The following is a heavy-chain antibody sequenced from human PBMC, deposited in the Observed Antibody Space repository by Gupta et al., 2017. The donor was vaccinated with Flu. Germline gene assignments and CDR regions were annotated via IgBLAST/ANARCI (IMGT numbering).Heavy chain of an antibody. CDR2: ISHDGSKE. CDR1: GFSFSTYG. CDR3: AKDPAGRTDGVTNLDNWFDP. J-gene: IGHJ5*02. V-gene: IGHV3-30*18. D-gene: IGHD4-4*01. Sequence: QVQLVQSGGGVVQRGRSLRLSCAASGFSFSTYGMHWVRLAQGPGLEWVASISHDGSKEYYEDSVKGRFTISRDNSKNTLSLQMNSLTTEDTAVYYCAKDPAGRTDGVTNLDNWFDPWGQGALVTVSS.